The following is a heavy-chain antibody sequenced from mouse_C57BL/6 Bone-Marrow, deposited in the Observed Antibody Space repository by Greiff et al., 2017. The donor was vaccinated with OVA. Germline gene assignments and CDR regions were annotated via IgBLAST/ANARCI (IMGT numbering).Heavy chain of an antibody. J-gene: IGHJ3*01. CDR1: GFTFSDYG. CDR2: ISSGSSTI. V-gene: IGHV5-17*01. D-gene: IGHD6-1*01. Sequence: EVQRVESGGGLVKPGGSLKLSCAASGFTFSDYGMHWVRQAPEKGLEWVAYISSGSSTIYYADTVKGRFTITRDNAKNTLFMQMTSLRSEDTAMYYCARGAAAGFAYWGQGTLVTVSA. CDR3: ARGAAAGFAY.